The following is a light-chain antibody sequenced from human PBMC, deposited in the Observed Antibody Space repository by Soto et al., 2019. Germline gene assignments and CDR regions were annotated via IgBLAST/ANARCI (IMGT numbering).Light chain of an antibody. CDR1: SSNIGSNT. J-gene: IGLJ2*01. CDR3: AACEDSLSAPNVV. Sequence: QSVLTQPPSASGTPGQRVTISCSGSSSNIGSNTVNSYQQLPGTAPKLLIYSNNQRPSGVPDRFSGSKSGTSASLAISGLQSEDYSDYYCAACEDSLSAPNVVVGGGTKLTLL. CDR2: SNN. V-gene: IGLV1-44*01.